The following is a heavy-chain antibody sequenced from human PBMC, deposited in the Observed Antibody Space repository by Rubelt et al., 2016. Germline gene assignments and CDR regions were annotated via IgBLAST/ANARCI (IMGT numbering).Heavy chain of an antibody. V-gene: IGHV3-74*01. CDR1: GFTFDDYA. D-gene: IGHD1-26*01. CDR2: INSDGSST. CDR3: AKEWEPITIDY. Sequence: VQPGRSLRLSCAASGFTFDDYAMHWVRQAPGKGLVWVSRINSDGSSTSYADSVKGRFTISRDNAKNTLYLQMNSLRAEDTAVYYCAKEWEPITIDYWGQGTLVTVSS. J-gene: IGHJ4*02.